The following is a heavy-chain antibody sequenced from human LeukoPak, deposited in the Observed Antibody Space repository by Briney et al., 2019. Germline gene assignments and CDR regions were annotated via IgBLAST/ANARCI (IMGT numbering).Heavy chain of an antibody. CDR2: INPNSGGT. Sequence: GASVKVSCKASGYTFTGYYMHWVRQAPGQGLEWMGRINPNSGGTNYAQKFQGRVTMTRDTSISTAYMELSRLRSDDTAVYYCARGDVYNWDWYFDLWGRGTLVTVSS. CDR1: GYTFTGYY. CDR3: ARGDVYNWDWYFDL. J-gene: IGHJ2*01. D-gene: IGHD5-24*01. V-gene: IGHV1-2*06.